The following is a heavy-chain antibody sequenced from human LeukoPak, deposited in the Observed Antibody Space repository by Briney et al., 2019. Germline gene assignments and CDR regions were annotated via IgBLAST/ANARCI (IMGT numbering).Heavy chain of an antibody. CDR3: ARVSVVGASRWDY. CDR2: INPNSGGT. V-gene: IGHV1-2*02. CDR1: GYTFTGYY. Sequence: ASVKVSCKTSGYTFTGYYMHWVRQAPGQGLEWMGWINPNSGGTNYAQKFQGRVTMTRDTSISTAYMGLSRLRSDDTAVYYCARVSVVGASRWDYWGQGTLVTVSS. J-gene: IGHJ4*02. D-gene: IGHD1-26*01.